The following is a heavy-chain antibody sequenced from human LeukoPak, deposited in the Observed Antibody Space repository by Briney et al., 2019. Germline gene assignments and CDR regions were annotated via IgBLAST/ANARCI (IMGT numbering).Heavy chain of an antibody. CDR3: ARSPYYLAQYHRGAFDI. CDR1: GGSISSYY. CDR2: IYYSGST. Sequence: SETLSLTCTVSGGSISSYYWSWIRQPPGKGLEWIGYIYYSGSTNYNPSLKSRVTISVDTSKNQFSLKLSSVTAADTAVYYCARSPYYLAQYHRGAFDIWGQGTMVTVSS. J-gene: IGHJ3*02. D-gene: IGHD3-10*01. V-gene: IGHV4-59*01.